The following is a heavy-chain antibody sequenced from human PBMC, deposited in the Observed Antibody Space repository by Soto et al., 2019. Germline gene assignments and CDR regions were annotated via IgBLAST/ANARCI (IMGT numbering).Heavy chain of an antibody. D-gene: IGHD3-10*01. CDR2: IYTSGST. CDR1: GGSISSYY. CDR3: ARDLPITMVRGVINHYFDY. Sequence: SETLSLTCTVSGGSISSYYWSWIRQPAGKGLEWIGRIYTSGSTNYNPSLKSRVTMSVDTSKNQFSLKLSSVTAADTAVYYCARDLPITMVRGVINHYFDYWGQGTLVTVSS. J-gene: IGHJ4*02. V-gene: IGHV4-4*07.